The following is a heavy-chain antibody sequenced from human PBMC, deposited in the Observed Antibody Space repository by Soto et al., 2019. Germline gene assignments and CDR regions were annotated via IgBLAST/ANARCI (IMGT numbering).Heavy chain of an antibody. Sequence: QVQLVESGGGVVQPGRSLRLSCAASGFTFSSYGMHWVRQAPGKGLEWVAVISYDGSNKYYADSVKGRFTISRDNSKNTLYLQMNSLRAEDTAVYYCAKGPRLYYDFWSGYSDADYYYYGMDVWGQGTTVTVSS. CDR2: ISYDGSNK. V-gene: IGHV3-30*18. J-gene: IGHJ6*02. CDR3: AKGPRLYYDFWSGYSDADYYYYGMDV. CDR1: GFTFSSYG. D-gene: IGHD3-3*01.